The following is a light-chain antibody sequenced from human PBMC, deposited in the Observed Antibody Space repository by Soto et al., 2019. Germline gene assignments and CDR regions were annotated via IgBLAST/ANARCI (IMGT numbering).Light chain of an antibody. CDR2: AAS. CDR3: QQSYGTPLT. Sequence: DMEVTQSPSSLSASVGDRVTITCRASQSISNYLNWYQHKPGKVPKLLIYAASSLQSGVPTRFSGSGSGTDFTLTISSLQPEDFATYYCQQSYGTPLTFGGGTKIEIK. V-gene: IGKV1-39*01. CDR1: QSISNY. J-gene: IGKJ4*01.